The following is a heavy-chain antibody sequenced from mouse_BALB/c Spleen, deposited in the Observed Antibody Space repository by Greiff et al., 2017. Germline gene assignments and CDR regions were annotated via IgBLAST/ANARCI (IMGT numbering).Heavy chain of an antibody. J-gene: IGHJ2*01. V-gene: IGHV3-1*02. CDR2: IHYSGST. CDR1: GYSITSGYS. D-gene: IGHD2-10*02. CDR3: ASRKYGNYGFDY. Sequence: DVQLQESGPDLVKPSQSLSLTCTVTGYSITSGYSWHWIRQFPGNKLECMGYIHYSGSTNYNPSLKSRISITRDTSTNQFFLQLNSVTTEDTATYYCASRKYGNYGFDYWGQGTTLTVSS.